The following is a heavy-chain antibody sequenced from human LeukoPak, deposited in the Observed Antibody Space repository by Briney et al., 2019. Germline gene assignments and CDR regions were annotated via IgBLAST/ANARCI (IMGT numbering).Heavy chain of an antibody. CDR1: GYTLTELS. D-gene: IGHD1-14*01. Sequence: GASVKVSCKVSGYTLTELSMHWVRQAPGKGLEWMGGFDPEDGETIYAQKFQGRVTMTEDTSTDTAYMELSSLRSEDTAVYYCATGGQAETGASRSYYYYYGMDVWGQGTTVTVSS. J-gene: IGHJ6*02. CDR2: FDPEDGET. V-gene: IGHV1-24*01. CDR3: ATGGQAETGASRSYYYYYGMDV.